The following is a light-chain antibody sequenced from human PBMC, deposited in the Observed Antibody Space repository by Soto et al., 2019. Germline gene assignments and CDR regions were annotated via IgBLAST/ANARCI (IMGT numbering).Light chain of an antibody. CDR3: QQCNTPFT. Sequence: DIQMTQSPSTLSASVGDRVAITCRASQNIGSRLAWYKQKPDEAPKLLIYDASSLECGVPLRFGGSGSGTDFTLIISSLQPDDFATSYCQQCNTPFTFGGGTKVEIK. V-gene: IGKV1-5*01. CDR1: QNIGSR. J-gene: IGKJ4*01. CDR2: DAS.